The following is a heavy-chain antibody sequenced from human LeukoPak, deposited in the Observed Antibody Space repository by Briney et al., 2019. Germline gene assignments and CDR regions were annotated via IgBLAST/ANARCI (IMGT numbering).Heavy chain of an antibody. CDR2: IKSKTDGGTT. CDR3: TTRAVAGSSPY. CDR1: GFTFSNAW. Sequence: GGSLRLSCAASGFTFSNAWMSWVRQAPEKGLEWVGRIKSKTDGGTTDYAAPVKGRFTISRDDSKNTLYLQMNSLKTEDTAVYYCTTRAVAGSSPYWGQGTLVTVSS. V-gene: IGHV3-15*01. D-gene: IGHD6-19*01. J-gene: IGHJ4*02.